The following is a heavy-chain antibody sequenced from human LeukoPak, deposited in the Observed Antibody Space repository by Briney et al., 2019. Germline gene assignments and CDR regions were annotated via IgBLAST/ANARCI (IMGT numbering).Heavy chain of an antibody. CDR1: GVTISGYW. V-gene: IGHV3-74*01. J-gene: IGHJ4*02. CDR3: ARIITAAAADC. Sequence: PGGSLRLSCVASGVTISGYWMHWVRQAPGKGLAWVSRVDSDGTTTRYADSVKGRFTISRDNAKNTVHLQMNSLRAEDTAVYYCARIITAAAADCWGQGTLVAVPS. CDR2: VDSDGTTT. D-gene: IGHD6-13*01.